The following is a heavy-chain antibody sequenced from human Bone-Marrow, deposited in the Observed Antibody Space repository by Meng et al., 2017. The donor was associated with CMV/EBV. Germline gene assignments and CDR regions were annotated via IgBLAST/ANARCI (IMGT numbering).Heavy chain of an antibody. J-gene: IGHJ4*02. CDR2: IRYDGSNK. CDR1: GFTFRSYG. V-gene: IGHV3-30*02. D-gene: IGHD6-13*01. Sequence: GESPKIPRAASGFTFRSYGMHWVRQAPGKGPEWVAFIRYDGSNKYYADSVKGRFTISRDNSKNTLYLQMNSLRAEDTAVYYCAKEGAGGKQQLVRNSPLDYWGQGTLVTVSS. CDR3: AKEGAGGKQQLVRNSPLDY.